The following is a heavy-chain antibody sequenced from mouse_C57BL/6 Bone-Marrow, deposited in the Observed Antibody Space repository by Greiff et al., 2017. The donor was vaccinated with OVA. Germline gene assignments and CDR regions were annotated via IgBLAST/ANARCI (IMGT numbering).Heavy chain of an antibody. Sequence: EVKLVESGGGLVKPGGSLKLSCAASGFTFSSYAMSWVRQTPEKRLEWVATISDGGSYTYYPDNVKGRFTISRDNAKNNLYLQMSHLKSEDTAMYYCAIDYDYDTMDYWGQGTSVTVSS. V-gene: IGHV5-4*01. CDR3: AIDYDYDTMDY. CDR1: GFTFSSYA. CDR2: ISDGGSYT. D-gene: IGHD2-4*01. J-gene: IGHJ4*01.